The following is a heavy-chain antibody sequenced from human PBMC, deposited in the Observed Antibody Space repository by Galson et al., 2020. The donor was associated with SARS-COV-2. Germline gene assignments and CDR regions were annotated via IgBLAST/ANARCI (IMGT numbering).Heavy chain of an antibody. CDR3: AKESFSLDTGNYGYY. V-gene: IGHV3-33*06. Sequence: GGSLRLSCAASGFTFSSYGMHWVRQAPGKGLEWVAVIWYDGSNKYYADSVKGRFTISRDNSKNTLYLQMNSLRAEDTAVYYCAKESFSLDTGNYGYYWGQGTLVTVSS. D-gene: IGHD1-7*01. CDR2: IWYDGSNK. J-gene: IGHJ4*02. CDR1: GFTFSSYG.